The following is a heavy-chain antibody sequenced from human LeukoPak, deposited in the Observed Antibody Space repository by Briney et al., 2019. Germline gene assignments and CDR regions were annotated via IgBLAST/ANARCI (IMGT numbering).Heavy chain of an antibody. CDR3: ARGGSDTAMAHDY. CDR2: INRDGSRT. J-gene: IGHJ4*02. Sequence: GGSLRLSCAASGFTFSNHWMHWVRQAPGKGLMWVSHINRDGSRTYYADSVKGRFTISRDDAKNTLYLQVNSLRAEDTAVYFCARGGSDTAMAHDYWGQGTLVTVSS. V-gene: IGHV3-74*01. CDR1: GFTFSNHW. D-gene: IGHD5-18*01.